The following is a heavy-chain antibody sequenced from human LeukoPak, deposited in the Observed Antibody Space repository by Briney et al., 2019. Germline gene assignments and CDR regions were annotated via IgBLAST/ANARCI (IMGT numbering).Heavy chain of an antibody. J-gene: IGHJ4*02. CDR2: IIPIFGTA. Sequence: SVKVSRKASGGTFSSYAISWVRQAHGPGHEWMGGIIPIFGTANYAQKFQGRVTITADKSTSTAYMELSSLRSEDTAVYYCARDTFRNSAATRGLPDYWGQGTLVTVSS. CDR1: GGTFSSYA. CDR3: ARDTFRNSAATRGLPDY. D-gene: IGHD2-2*01. V-gene: IGHV1-69*06.